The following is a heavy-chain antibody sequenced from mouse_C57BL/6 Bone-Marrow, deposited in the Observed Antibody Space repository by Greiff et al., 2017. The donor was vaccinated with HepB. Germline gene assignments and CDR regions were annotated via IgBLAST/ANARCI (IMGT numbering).Heavy chain of an antibody. Sequence: EVQRVESGGGLVQPGGSLSLSCAASGFTFTDYYMSWVRQPPGKALEWLGFIRNKANGYTTDYSASVKGRFTISRDNSQSIHYLQMNDLRAEDSAAYDCARYSGVAHYYAMDYWGQGTSVTVSS. V-gene: IGHV7-3*01. CDR2: IRNKANGYTT. D-gene: IGHD1-1*01. CDR3: ARYSGVAHYYAMDY. J-gene: IGHJ4*01. CDR1: GFTFTDYY.